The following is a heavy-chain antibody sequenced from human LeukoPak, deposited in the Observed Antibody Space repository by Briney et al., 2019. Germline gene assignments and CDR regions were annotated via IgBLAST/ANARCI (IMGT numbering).Heavy chain of an antibody. D-gene: IGHD3-10*01. J-gene: IGHJ6*03. CDR3: AREIYEWFGELLSVGYYYYMDV. V-gene: IGHV1-2*02. CDR2: INPNSGGT. CDR1: GYTFTGYY. Sequence: ASVKVSCKASGYTFTGYYMHWVRQAPGQGLEWMGWINPNSGGTNYAQKFQGRVTMTRDTSISTAYMELSRLRSDDTAVYYCAREIYEWFGELLSVGYYYYMDVWGKGTTVTVSS.